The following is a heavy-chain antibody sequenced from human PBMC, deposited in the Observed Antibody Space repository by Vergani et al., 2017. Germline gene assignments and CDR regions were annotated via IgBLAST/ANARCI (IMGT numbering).Heavy chain of an antibody. CDR1: GFTFSDYY. Sequence: QVQLVESGGGLVKPGGSLRLSCAASGFTFSDYYMSWIRQAPGKGLEWVSYISSSASTIYYADSVKGRFTISRDNAKNSRCLQMNSLRAEDTAVYYCARGWVSYYDILTGYYDVGYYFDYWGQGTLVTVSS. V-gene: IGHV3-11*01. CDR2: ISSSASTI. J-gene: IGHJ4*02. CDR3: ARGWVSYYDILTGYYDVGYYFDY. D-gene: IGHD3-9*01.